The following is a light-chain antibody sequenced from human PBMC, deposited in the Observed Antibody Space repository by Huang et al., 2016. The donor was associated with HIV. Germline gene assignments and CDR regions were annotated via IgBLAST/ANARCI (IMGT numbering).Light chain of an antibody. Sequence: EVVMTQSPAILSVSPGERATLSCRASQNVNTDLAWYKQNPGQAPRPLIYGTSTRATGIPARFSGSGSETEFTLTISSLQSEDFAIYYCQQYNNWPPLTFGGGTKVEIK. V-gene: IGKV3-15*01. J-gene: IGKJ4*01. CDR2: GTS. CDR3: QQYNNWPPLT. CDR1: QNVNTD.